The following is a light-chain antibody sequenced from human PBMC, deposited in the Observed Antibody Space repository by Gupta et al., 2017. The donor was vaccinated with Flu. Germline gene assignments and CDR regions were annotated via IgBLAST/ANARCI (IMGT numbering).Light chain of an antibody. CDR2: SVS. CDR3: QQTYSIPDS. V-gene: IGKV1-39*01. J-gene: IGKJ2*03. CDR1: QNINKF. Sequence: DIQMTQSPSSLSASVGDRVTITCRASQNINKFLNWYQQKPGKAPEVLVYSVSSLQTGVPSRFSGSGSGTHLTLTISSLQPADFATYYCQQTYSIPDSFGQGTKLEV.